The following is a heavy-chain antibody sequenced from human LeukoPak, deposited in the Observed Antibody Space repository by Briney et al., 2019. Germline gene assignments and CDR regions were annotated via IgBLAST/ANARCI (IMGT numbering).Heavy chain of an antibody. CDR2: INHSGST. D-gene: IGHD1-1*01. Sequence: PSETLSLTCAVYGGSFSGYYWSWIRQPPGKGLEWIGEINHSGSTNYNPSLKSRVTISVDTSKNQLSLKLSSVTAADTAVYYCARGGGTGTTDFDYWGQGTLVTVSS. J-gene: IGHJ4*02. CDR1: GGSFSGYY. CDR3: ARGGGTGTTDFDY. V-gene: IGHV4-34*01.